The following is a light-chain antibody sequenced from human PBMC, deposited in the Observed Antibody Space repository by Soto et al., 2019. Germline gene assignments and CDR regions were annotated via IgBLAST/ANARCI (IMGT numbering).Light chain of an antibody. V-gene: IGLV1-44*01. J-gene: IGLJ1*01. CDR1: SSNIGSNT. CDR3: AAWDDSLKHV. CDR2: SNN. Sequence: QSVLTQPPSASGTPGQRVTISCSGSSSNIGSNTVNWYQQLPGTAPKLLIYSNNQRPSGVPDRFSRSKSGTSASLAISGRQSEDEAHYYCAAWDDSLKHVFGTGTKLTVL.